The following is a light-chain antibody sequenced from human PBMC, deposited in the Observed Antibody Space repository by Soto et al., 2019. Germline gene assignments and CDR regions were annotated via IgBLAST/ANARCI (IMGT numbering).Light chain of an antibody. CDR3: QQSGSSVT. V-gene: IGKV3-11*01. CDR2: GAS. Sequence: EVVLTQSPATLSLSPGERATLSCRASQNVRTFLDWYQQKPGQAPRLLIYGASNRATGIPARFSGSGSGTDFTLTISSLEPEDFAVYYCQQSGSSVTFGQGTRLEIK. CDR1: QNVRTF. J-gene: IGKJ5*01.